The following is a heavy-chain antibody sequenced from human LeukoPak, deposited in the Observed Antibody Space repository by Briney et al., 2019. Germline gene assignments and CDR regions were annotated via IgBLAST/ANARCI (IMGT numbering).Heavy chain of an antibody. CDR3: ASTGTLGYCSSTSCFDDAFDI. CDR1: GGTFSSYA. J-gene: IGHJ3*02. D-gene: IGHD2-2*01. CDR2: IIPNFGTA. V-gene: IGHV1-69*05. Sequence: SVKVSCKASGGTFSSYAISWVRQAPGQGLEWMGRIIPNFGTANYAQKFQGRVTITTDESTSTAYMELSSLRSEDTAVYYCASTGTLGYCSSTSCFDDAFDIWGQGTMVTVSS.